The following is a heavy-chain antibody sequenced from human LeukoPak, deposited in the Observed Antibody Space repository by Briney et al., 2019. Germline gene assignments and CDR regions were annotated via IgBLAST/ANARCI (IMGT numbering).Heavy chain of an antibody. Sequence: GASVKVSCKASGGTFSSYAISWVRQAPGQGLEWMGRIIPILGIANYAQKFQGRVTITADKSTSTAYMELSSLRSEDTAVYYCARGVTMVRGVMDNYGMDVWDQGTTVTVSS. D-gene: IGHD3-10*01. J-gene: IGHJ6*02. CDR3: ARGVTMVRGVMDNYGMDV. CDR2: IIPILGIA. CDR1: GGTFSSYA. V-gene: IGHV1-69*04.